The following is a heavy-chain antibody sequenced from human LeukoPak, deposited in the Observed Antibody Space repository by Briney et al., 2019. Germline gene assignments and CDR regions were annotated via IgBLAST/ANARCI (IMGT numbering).Heavy chain of an antibody. J-gene: IGHJ3*02. Sequence: GGSLRLSCAASGFTFSSYAMSWVRQAPGKGLEWVSGLSGSGENTIYADSVKGRFTISRDNSKNTMFLQMNSLRAEDTAVYYCASTFAGSGSYYPEAFDIWGQGTMVTVSS. D-gene: IGHD3-10*01. V-gene: IGHV3-23*01. CDR2: LSGSGENT. CDR1: GFTFSSYA. CDR3: ASTFAGSGSYYPEAFDI.